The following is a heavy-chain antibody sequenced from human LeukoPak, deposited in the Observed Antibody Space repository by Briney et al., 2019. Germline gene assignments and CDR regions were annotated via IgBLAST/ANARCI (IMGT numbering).Heavy chain of an antibody. V-gene: IGHV4-34*01. Sequence: PSETLSLTCAVYGGSSSGYYWSWIRQPPGKGLEWIGEINHSVSTNYNPSLKSRVTISVDTSKNPFSLKLSSVNAADTAVYYCARVPNYDSSGFGYWGQGTLVTVSS. CDR2: INHSVST. D-gene: IGHD3-22*01. J-gene: IGHJ4*02. CDR3: ARVPNYDSSGFGY. CDR1: GGSSSGYY.